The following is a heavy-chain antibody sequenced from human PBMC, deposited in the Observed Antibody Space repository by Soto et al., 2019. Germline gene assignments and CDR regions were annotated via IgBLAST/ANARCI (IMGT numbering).Heavy chain of an antibody. CDR3: AKCGAAGSTSCYPWFDP. D-gene: IGHD2-2*01. CDR1: GFTFSSYA. V-gene: IGHV3-23*01. CDR2: ISGSGGSS. J-gene: IGHJ5*02. Sequence: EVQLLESGGGLVQPGGSLRLSCAASGFTFSSYAMSWVRQAPGKGLEWVSAISGSGGSSYYADSVKGRFTISRDNSKNTLYLQMNSLRAEDTAVYYCAKCGAAGSTSCYPWFDPWGQGTLVTVSS.